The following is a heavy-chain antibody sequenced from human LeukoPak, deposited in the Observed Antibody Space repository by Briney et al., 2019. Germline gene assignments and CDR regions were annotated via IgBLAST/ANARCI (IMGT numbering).Heavy chain of an antibody. Sequence: GASVKVSCKASGYTFTGYYMHWVRQATGQGLEWMGWMNPNSGNTGYAQKFQGRVTMTRNTSISTAYMELSSLRSEDTAVYYCAASNQGPPIDTLWFGELPLKGDAFDIWGQGTMVTVSS. V-gene: IGHV1-8*02. CDR3: AASNQGPPIDTLWFGELPLKGDAFDI. CDR1: GYTFTGYY. J-gene: IGHJ3*02. D-gene: IGHD3-10*01. CDR2: MNPNSGNT.